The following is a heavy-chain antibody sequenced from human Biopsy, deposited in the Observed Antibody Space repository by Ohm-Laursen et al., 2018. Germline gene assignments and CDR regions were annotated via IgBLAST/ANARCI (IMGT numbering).Heavy chain of an antibody. D-gene: IGHD3-22*01. V-gene: IGHV4-59*01. Sequence: PSQTLSLTCTVSGDSISSYYWSWIWQPPGKGLEWIGYVYYTGSTGYNPSLQSRVTISVDTSKNHFSLRLRSVTPADTAIYCARDRGYYSDRTVPGYFDLWGRGTLVTVSS. J-gene: IGHJ2*01. CDR2: VYYTGST. CDR3: ARDRGYYSDRTVPGYFDL. CDR1: GDSISSYY.